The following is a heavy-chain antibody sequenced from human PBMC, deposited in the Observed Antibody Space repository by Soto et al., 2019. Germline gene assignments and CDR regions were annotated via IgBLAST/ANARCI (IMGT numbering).Heavy chain of an antibody. J-gene: IGHJ4*02. V-gene: IGHV3-48*01. Sequence: GGSLRLSRPSSGFPFSSYSMNWVRQAPGKGLEWVSYISSSSSTIYYADSVKGRFTISRDNAKNSLYLQMNSLRAEDTAVYYCARDYSSYGPFDYWGQVTLVTVSS. D-gene: IGHD5-18*01. CDR2: ISSSSSTI. CDR1: GFPFSSYS. CDR3: ARDYSSYGPFDY.